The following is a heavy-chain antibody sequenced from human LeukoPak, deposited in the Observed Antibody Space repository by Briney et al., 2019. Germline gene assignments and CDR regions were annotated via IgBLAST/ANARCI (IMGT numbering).Heavy chain of an antibody. Sequence: GGSLRLSCTGSGFIFSTYWMHWVRQAPGKGLVWVSRIKTDGSTKYYADSVKGRFTISRDNAKNSLYLQMNSLRAEDTAVYYCARSPKDAAGQFDYWGQGTLVTVSS. CDR3: ARSPKDAAGQFDY. D-gene: IGHD6-13*01. V-gene: IGHV3-74*01. J-gene: IGHJ4*02. CDR1: GFIFSTYW. CDR2: IKTDGSTK.